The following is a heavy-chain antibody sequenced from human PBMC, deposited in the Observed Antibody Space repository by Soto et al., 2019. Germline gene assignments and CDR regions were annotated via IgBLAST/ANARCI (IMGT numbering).Heavy chain of an antibody. D-gene: IGHD3-3*01. Sequence: EVQLLESGGGLVQPGGSLRLSCAASGFTFSSYAMSWVRQAPGKGLEWVSAISGSGGSTYYADSVKGRFTISRHNSKNTLYMQMNSLRAEDTAVYYCAKDHVKEYDFWSGYYAALDYWGQGTLVTVSS. CDR1: GFTFSSYA. V-gene: IGHV3-23*01. CDR2: ISGSGGST. J-gene: IGHJ4*02. CDR3: AKDHVKEYDFWSGYYAALDY.